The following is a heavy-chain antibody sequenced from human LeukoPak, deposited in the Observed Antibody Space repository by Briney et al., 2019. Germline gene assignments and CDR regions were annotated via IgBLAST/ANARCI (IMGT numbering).Heavy chain of an antibody. V-gene: IGHV3-9*01. CDR2: ISWNSGSI. D-gene: IGHD3-10*01. J-gene: IGHJ5*02. Sequence: PGGSLRLSCAASGFTFDDYAMHWVRQAPGKGLEWVSGISWNSGSIGYADSVKGRFIISRDNAKNSLYLQMNSLRAEDTALYYCAGTMVRGVIPNWFDPWGQGTLVTVSS. CDR3: AGTMVRGVIPNWFDP. CDR1: GFTFDDYA.